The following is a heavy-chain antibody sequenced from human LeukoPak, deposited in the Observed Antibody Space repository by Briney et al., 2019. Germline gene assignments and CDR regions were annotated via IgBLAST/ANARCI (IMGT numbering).Heavy chain of an antibody. V-gene: IGHV3-21*01. CDR1: GFTFSSYS. Sequence: PGGSLRLSCAASGFTFSSYSMNWVRQAPGKGLEWVSSISSSSSYIYYADSVKGRFTISRDNAKNSLYLQMNSLRAEDTAVYYCANTPAAGTDDAFDIWGQGTMVTVSS. J-gene: IGHJ3*02. D-gene: IGHD6-13*01. CDR3: ANTPAAGTDDAFDI. CDR2: ISSSSSYI.